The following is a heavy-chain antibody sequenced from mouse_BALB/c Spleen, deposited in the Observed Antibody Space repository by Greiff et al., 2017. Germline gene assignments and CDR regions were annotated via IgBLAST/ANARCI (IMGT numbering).Heavy chain of an antibody. J-gene: IGHJ4*01. CDR1: GYSFTSYW. CDR2: IYPGNSDT. CDR3: TRSRYGNYAMDY. V-gene: IGHV1-5*01. D-gene: IGHD2-10*02. Sequence: VQLQQSGTVLARPGASVKMSCKASGYSFTSYWMHWVKQRPGQGLEWIGAIYPGNSDTSYNQKFKGKAKLTAVTSASTAYMELSSLTNEDSAVYYCTRSRYGNYAMDYWGQGTSVTVSS.